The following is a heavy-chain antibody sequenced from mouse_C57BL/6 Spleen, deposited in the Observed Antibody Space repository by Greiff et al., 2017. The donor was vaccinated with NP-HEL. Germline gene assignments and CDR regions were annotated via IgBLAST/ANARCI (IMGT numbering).Heavy chain of an antibody. V-gene: IGHV1-81*01. CDR3: ARWRYYGSSYDYAMDY. CDR2: IYPRSGNT. Sequence: VKLMESGAELARPGASVKLSCKASGYTFTSYGISWVKQRTGQGLEWIGEIYPRSGNTYYNEKFKGKATLTADKSSSTAYMELRSLTSEDSAVYFCARWRYYGSSYDYAMDYWGQGTSVTVSS. J-gene: IGHJ4*01. D-gene: IGHD1-1*01. CDR1: GYTFTSYG.